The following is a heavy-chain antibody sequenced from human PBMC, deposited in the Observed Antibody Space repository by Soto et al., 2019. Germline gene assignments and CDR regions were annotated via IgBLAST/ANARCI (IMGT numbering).Heavy chain of an antibody. J-gene: IGHJ6*04. V-gene: IGHV4-39*01. CDR1: GGSISSSGYY. CDR3: ATQESSSAAYSYGMDV. Sequence: SETLSLTCTVSGGSISSSGYYWGWIRQPPGKGLEWIGNIYYSGRTFYNPSLKSRVTMSVGTSKNQFSLRLSSVTAADTAVYYCATQESSSAAYSYGMDVWGEGTTGTVSS. CDR2: IYYSGRT. D-gene: IGHD6-6*01.